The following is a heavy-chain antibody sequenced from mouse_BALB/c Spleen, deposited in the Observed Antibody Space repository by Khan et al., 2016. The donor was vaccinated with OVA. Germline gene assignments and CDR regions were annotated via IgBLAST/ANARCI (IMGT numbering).Heavy chain of an antibody. Sequence: EVQLQESGPELVKPGASVKISCTASGYSFTGYFMNWVMQSHGKSLEWIGHINPHIGETFYNQKFTGKATLTVDESSSTAHMELRSLASEDTAVYYCARTDGSDLDYWGQGTTLTVSS. D-gene: IGHD1-1*01. CDR1: GYSFTGYF. CDR3: ARTDGSDLDY. J-gene: IGHJ2*01. V-gene: IGHV1-20*02. CDR2: INPHIGET.